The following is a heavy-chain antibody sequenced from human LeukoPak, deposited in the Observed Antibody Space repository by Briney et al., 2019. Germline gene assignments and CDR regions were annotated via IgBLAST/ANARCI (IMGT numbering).Heavy chain of an antibody. CDR2: ISGSGGST. CDR1: GFTFGSYA. Sequence: GGCLRLLCAASGFTFGSYAMSWVRLAPGKGLEWVSAISGSGGSTNYADSVKGPFTISRDNAKNSLYLQMNSLRAEDTALYYCAKAPAVAGPYYFDYWGQGTLVTVSS. D-gene: IGHD6-19*01. V-gene: IGHV3-23*01. J-gene: IGHJ4*02. CDR3: AKAPAVAGPYYFDY.